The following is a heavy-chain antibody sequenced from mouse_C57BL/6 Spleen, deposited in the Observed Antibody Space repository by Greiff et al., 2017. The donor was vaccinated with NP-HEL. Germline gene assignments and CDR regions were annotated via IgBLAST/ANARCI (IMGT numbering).Heavy chain of an antibody. J-gene: IGHJ4*01. CDR3: ARPDYYGSSDYAMDY. CDR1: GFSLSTFGMG. D-gene: IGHD1-1*01. CDR2: IWWDDDK. Sequence: QVTLKVSGPGILQPSQTLSLSCSFSGFSLSTFGMGVGWIRQPSGKGLEWLAHIWWDDDKYYNPVLKSRLTISKDTSKNQVFLKIANVDTADTATYYCARPDYYGSSDYAMDYWGQGTSVTVSS. V-gene: IGHV8-8*01.